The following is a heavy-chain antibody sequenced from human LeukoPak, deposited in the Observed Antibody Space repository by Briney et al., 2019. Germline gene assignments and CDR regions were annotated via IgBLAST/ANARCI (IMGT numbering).Heavy chain of an antibody. CDR3: TRDQMNY. CDR2: IFSNGDT. Sequence: PGASLRLSCTASEFTVSRNYMLWVRQAPGKGLEWVSLIFSNGDTHYADSVKGRFTISRHTSKNTVSLQMNSLRVEDTAMYYCTRDQMNYWGQGTLVTVSS. J-gene: IGHJ4*02. V-gene: IGHV3-53*01. CDR1: EFTVSRNY. D-gene: IGHD5-24*01.